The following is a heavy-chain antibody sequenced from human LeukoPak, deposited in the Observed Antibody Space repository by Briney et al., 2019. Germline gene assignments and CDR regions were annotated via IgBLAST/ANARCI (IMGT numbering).Heavy chain of an antibody. Sequence: SVKVSCKASGGTFSSYAISWVRQAPGQGLEWMGGIIPIFGTANYAQKFQGRVTITADKSTGTAYMELSSLRSEDTAVYYCASDTAGVSVAGTPENFQHWGQGTLVTVSS. CDR1: GGTFSSYA. CDR3: ASDTAGVSVAGTPENFQH. D-gene: IGHD6-19*01. CDR2: IIPIFGTA. V-gene: IGHV1-69*06. J-gene: IGHJ1*01.